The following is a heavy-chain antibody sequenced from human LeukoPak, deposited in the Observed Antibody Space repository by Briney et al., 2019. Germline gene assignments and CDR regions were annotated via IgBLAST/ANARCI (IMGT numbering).Heavy chain of an antibody. D-gene: IGHD4-23*01. J-gene: IGHJ4*02. CDR1: GYTFSDYY. CDR2: INPNSGGT. Sequence: ASVKVSCKASGYTFSDYYIHWVRQAPGQGLEWMGWINPNSGGTNYAQKFQGRVTMTRDTSISTAYMELSRLRSDDTAVYYCARGSTVVTMTPYYFDYWGQGTLVTVSS. CDR3: ARGSTVVTMTPYYFDY. V-gene: IGHV1-2*02.